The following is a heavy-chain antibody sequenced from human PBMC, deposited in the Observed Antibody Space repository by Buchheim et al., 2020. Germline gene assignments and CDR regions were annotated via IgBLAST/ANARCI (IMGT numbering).Heavy chain of an antibody. J-gene: IGHJ4*02. Sequence: QVQLVESGGGVVQPGRSLRLSCAASGFTFSSYGMHWVRQAPGKGLEWVAVISYDGSNKYYADSVKGRFTISSDNSKNTLYLQMNSLRAEDTAVYYCAKLSASGGDYFDYWGQGTL. D-gene: IGHD5-12*01. CDR1: GFTFSSYG. CDR2: ISYDGSNK. V-gene: IGHV3-30*18. CDR3: AKLSASGGDYFDY.